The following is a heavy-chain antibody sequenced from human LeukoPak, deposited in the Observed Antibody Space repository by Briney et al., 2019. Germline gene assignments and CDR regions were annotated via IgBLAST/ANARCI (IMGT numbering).Heavy chain of an antibody. CDR3: ARDPRWLTPDCTSTSCYENYFDP. CDR1: GYSISSGYQ. Sequence: SETLSLTCGVSGYSISSGYQWAWIRQSPGKGLEWIGSIYHSGSALYNPSLKSRVTISVETSKNQFSLNMYSVTAADTAVYYCARDPRWLTPDCTSTSCYENYFDPWGQGTLVTVSS. D-gene: IGHD2-2*01. J-gene: IGHJ5*02. CDR2: IYHSGSA. V-gene: IGHV4-38-2*02.